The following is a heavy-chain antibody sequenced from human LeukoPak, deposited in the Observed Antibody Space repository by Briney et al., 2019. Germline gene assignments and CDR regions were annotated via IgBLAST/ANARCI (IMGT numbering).Heavy chain of an antibody. CDR2: ISSSSSYI. D-gene: IGHD3-10*01. CDR1: GFTFSSYS. Sequence: PGGSLRLSCAASGFTFSSYSMNWVRQAPGKGLEWVSSISSSSSYIYYADSVKGRFTISRDNAKNSLYLQMNSLRAEDTAVYYCARDYGSGSYYNNYWGQGTLVTVSS. J-gene: IGHJ4*02. CDR3: ARDYGSGSYYNNY. V-gene: IGHV3-21*01.